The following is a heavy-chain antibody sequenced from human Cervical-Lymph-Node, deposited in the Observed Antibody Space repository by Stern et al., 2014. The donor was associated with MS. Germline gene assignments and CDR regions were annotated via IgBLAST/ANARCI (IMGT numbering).Heavy chain of an antibody. D-gene: IGHD4-17*01. J-gene: IGHJ4*02. CDR3: ARDPLHGDPYYFDY. CDR2: IWDDGSYE. CDR1: GFTFRSYG. V-gene: IGHV3-33*01. Sequence: QVQLVESGGGVVQPGRSLRLSCVASGFTFRSYGMHWVRQAPGAGLEWVAVIWDDGSYEHYADSVKGRFTISRDNSKNTIYLQMNSLRVDDTAVYYCARDPLHGDPYYFDYWGQGTLVTVSS.